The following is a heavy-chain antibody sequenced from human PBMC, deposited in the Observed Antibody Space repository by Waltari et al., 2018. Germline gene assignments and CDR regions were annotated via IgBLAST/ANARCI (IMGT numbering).Heavy chain of an antibody. Sequence: QVQLVQSGAEVKKPGSSVKVSCKASGGTFSSYTISWVRQAPGQGLEWMGRVIPILGIANYAQKFQGRVTITADKSTSTAYMELSSLRSEDTAVYYCALGTAMVDYYYGMDVWGQGTTVTVSS. D-gene: IGHD5-18*01. CDR2: VIPILGIA. V-gene: IGHV1-69*02. J-gene: IGHJ6*02. CDR1: GGTFSSYT. CDR3: ALGTAMVDYYYGMDV.